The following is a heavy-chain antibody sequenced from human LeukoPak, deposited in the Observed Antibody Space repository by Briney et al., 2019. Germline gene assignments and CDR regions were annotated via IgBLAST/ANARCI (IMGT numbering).Heavy chain of an antibody. Sequence: PGGSLRLSCAASGFTFSSYSMNWVRQAPGKGLEWVSSISSSSSYIYYADSVKGRFTISRDNAKSSLYLQMNSLRAEDTAVYYCASSVVATTRPFDYWGQGTLVTVSS. D-gene: IGHD5-12*01. V-gene: IGHV3-21*01. CDR3: ASSVVATTRPFDY. CDR1: GFTFSSYS. J-gene: IGHJ4*02. CDR2: ISSSSSYI.